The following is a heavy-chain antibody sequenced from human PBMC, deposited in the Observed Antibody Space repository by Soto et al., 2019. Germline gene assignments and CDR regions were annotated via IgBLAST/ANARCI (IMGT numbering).Heavy chain of an antibody. V-gene: IGHV3-30-3*01. J-gene: IGHJ4*02. CDR2: ISYDGSNK. Sequence: PGGSLRLSCAASGFTFSSYAMHWVRQAPGKGLEWVAVISYDGSNKYYADSVKGRFTISRDNSKNTLYLQMNSLRAEDTAVYYCSRVGWTSLTFFDYWGKGTLVPVSS. CDR3: SRVGWTSLTFFDY. D-gene: IGHD4-17*01. CDR1: GFTFSSYA.